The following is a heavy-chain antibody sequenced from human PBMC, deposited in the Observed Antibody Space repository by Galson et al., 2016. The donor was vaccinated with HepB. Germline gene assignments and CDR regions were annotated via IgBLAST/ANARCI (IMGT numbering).Heavy chain of an antibody. CDR1: GYSFTSYW. J-gene: IGHJ4*02. Sequence: QSGAEVKKPGESLKISCKASGYSFTSYWIGWVRQMPGKGLEWMGIIFPGDSDTKYSPSFGGLVTISVDRSINTAYLQWVSLRASDTAIYYCARPPYYDFWSGFGRWGQGTLVTVSS. CDR3: ARPPYYDFWSGFGR. V-gene: IGHV5-51*03. CDR2: IFPGDSDT. D-gene: IGHD3-3*01.